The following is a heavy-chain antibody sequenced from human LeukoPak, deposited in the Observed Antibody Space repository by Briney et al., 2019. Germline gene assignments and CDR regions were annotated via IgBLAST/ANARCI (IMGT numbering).Heavy chain of an antibody. CDR3: AKRGKGYNWNTFDY. D-gene: IGHD1/OR15-1a*01. CDR2: ISGSGGNT. Sequence: GGSLRLSCAASGFTFSSYAMSWVRQAPGKGLEWVSAISGSGGNTYYADSVKGRFTISRDNSKNTLYLQMNSLRAEDTAVYYCAKRGKGYNWNTFDYWGQGTLVTVSS. V-gene: IGHV3-23*01. J-gene: IGHJ4*02. CDR1: GFTFSSYA.